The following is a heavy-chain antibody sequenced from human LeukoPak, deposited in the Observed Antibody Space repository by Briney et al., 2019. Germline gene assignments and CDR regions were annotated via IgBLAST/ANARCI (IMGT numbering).Heavy chain of an antibody. Sequence: KPSETLSLTCTVSGGSISSSSYYWGWIRQPPGKGLEWIGSIYYSGSTYYNPSLKSRVTISVDTSKNQFSLKLSSVTAADTAVYYCARHLYSSTRNPTFDYWGQGTLVTVSS. CDR1: GGSISSSSYY. CDR3: ARHLYSSTRNPTFDY. D-gene: IGHD6-13*01. J-gene: IGHJ4*02. V-gene: IGHV4-39*01. CDR2: IYYSGST.